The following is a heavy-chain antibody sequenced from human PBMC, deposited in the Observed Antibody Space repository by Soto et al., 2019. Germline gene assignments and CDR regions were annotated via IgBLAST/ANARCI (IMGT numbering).Heavy chain of an antibody. J-gene: IGHJ1*01. CDR2: ISSSSSYI. CDR3: ARRRGFSPFEYFQH. V-gene: IGHV3-21*01. D-gene: IGHD3-10*01. CDR1: GFTFSSYS. Sequence: PGGSLRLSCAASGFTFSSYSMNWVRQAPGKGLEWVSSISSSSSYIYYADSVKGRFTISRDNAKNSLYLQMNSLRAEDTAVYYCARRRGFSPFEYFQHWGQGTLVTVSS.